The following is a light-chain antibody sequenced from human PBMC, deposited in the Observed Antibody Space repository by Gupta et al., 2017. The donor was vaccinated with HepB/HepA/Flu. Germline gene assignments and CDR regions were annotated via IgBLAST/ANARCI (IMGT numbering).Light chain of an antibody. CDR3: QAWDSKGGV. J-gene: IGLJ2*01. CDR2: QDS. CDR1: KLGDKY. V-gene: IGLV3-1*01. Sequence: SYELTQPPSVSVSPGQTASITCPGDKLGDKYACWYQQKPGQSPVLVIYQDSKRPSGIPERFSGSNSGNTATLTISGTQAMDEAYYYCQAWDSKGGVFGGGTKLTVL.